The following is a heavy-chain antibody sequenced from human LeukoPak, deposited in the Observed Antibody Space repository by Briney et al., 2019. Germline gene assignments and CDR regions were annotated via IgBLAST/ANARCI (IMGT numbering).Heavy chain of an antibody. CDR3: ARNSAYSSGWYGDPKYNWFDP. CDR2: INHSGSL. V-gene: IGHV4-34*01. CDR1: GGSFSGYY. D-gene: IGHD6-19*01. Sequence: PSETLSLTCAVYGGSFSGYYWSWIRQPPGKGLEWIGEINHSGSLNYNPSLKSRVTISIDTSKNQFSLQLNSVTPEDTAVYYCARNSAYSSGWYGDPKYNWFDPWGQGTLVTVSS. J-gene: IGHJ5*02.